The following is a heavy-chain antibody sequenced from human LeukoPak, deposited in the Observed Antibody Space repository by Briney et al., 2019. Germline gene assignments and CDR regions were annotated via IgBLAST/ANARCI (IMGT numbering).Heavy chain of an antibody. Sequence: SETLSLTCTVSGGSISSGSYYWSWIRQPPGKVLEWIGTFYYSGSTDYNPSLKSRVTISVDTSKNQLSLKLTSVTAADTAIYYCARDHYNESWFKHWGQGTLVTVSS. CDR3: ARDHYNESWFKH. V-gene: IGHV4-39*07. J-gene: IGHJ5*02. CDR1: GGSISSGSYY. D-gene: IGHD3-10*01. CDR2: FYYSGST.